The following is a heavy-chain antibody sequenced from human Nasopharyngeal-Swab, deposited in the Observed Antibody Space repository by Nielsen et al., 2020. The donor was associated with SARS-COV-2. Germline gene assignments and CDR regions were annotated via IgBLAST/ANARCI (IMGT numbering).Heavy chain of an antibody. CDR1: GDSVSRNSAA. D-gene: IGHD3-16*01. J-gene: IGHJ4*02. CDR3: ARDSALSVDY. V-gene: IGHV6-1*01. CDR2: TYYRSKWYN. Sequence: SRTLSLPCAISGDSVSRNSAAWNWIRQTPSRGLEWLGRTYYRSKWYNDYAVSVKSRITINPDTSKNQFSLQLNSVTPEDTAVYYCARDSALSVDYWGQGTLVTVSS.